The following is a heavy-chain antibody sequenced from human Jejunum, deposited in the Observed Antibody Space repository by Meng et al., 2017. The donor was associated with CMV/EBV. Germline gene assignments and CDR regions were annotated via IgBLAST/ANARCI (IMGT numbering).Heavy chain of an antibody. CDR1: TSYW. Sequence: TSYWIGWVRQMPGKGLEWMGIIYPGDSDTRYSPFFQGQVTISVDKSISTAYLQWSSLKASDTAMYYCARQPDEDFWNDYIYYFDYWGQGTQVTVSS. CDR2: IYPGDSDT. J-gene: IGHJ4*02. V-gene: IGHV5-51*01. D-gene: IGHD3-3*01. CDR3: ARQPDEDFWNDYIYYFDY.